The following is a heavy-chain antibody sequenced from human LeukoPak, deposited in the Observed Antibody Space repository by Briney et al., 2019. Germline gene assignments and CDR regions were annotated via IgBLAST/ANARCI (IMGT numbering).Heavy chain of an antibody. V-gene: IGHV4-34*01. J-gene: IGHJ3*02. Sequence: SETLSLTCAVYGGSFSGYYWSWIRQPPGKGLEWIGEINHSGSTNYNPSLKSRVTISVDTSKNQFSLKLSSVTAADTAVYYCARVSRAQGLGVVVPILRPRAAFDIWGQGTMVTVSS. CDR1: GGSFSGYY. D-gene: IGHD3-22*01. CDR3: ARVSRAQGLGVVVPILRPRAAFDI. CDR2: INHSGST.